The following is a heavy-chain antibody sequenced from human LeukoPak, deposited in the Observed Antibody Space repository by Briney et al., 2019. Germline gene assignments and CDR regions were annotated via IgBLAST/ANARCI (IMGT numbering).Heavy chain of an antibody. CDR3: ARIDSSIAAAGL. J-gene: IGHJ4*02. V-gene: IGHV3-66*02. Sequence: GGSLRLSCAASGFTVSSNYMSWVRQAPGKGLEWVSVIYSGGSTYYADSVKGRFTISRDNSKNTLYLQMNSLRAEDTAVYYCARIDSSIAAAGLWGQGTLVTVSS. CDR1: GFTVSSNY. D-gene: IGHD6-13*01. CDR2: IYSGGST.